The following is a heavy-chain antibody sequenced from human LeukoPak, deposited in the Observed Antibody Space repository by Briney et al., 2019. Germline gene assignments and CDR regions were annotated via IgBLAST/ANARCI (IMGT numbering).Heavy chain of an antibody. D-gene: IGHD4-17*01. Sequence: PSETLSLTCTVSGGSISKGGYYWSWLRQHPGKGLEWIGYIYDSGSTNYNPSLKSRVTISVDTSKNQFSLKLSSVTAADTAVYYCARDLGKDYGDYGGLFDYWGQGTLVTVSS. CDR3: ARDLGKDYGDYGGLFDY. J-gene: IGHJ4*02. CDR2: IYDSGST. V-gene: IGHV4-31*03. CDR1: GGSISKGGYY.